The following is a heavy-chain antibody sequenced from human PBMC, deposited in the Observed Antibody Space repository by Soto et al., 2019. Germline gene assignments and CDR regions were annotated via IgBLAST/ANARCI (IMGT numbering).Heavy chain of an antibody. CDR1: GFTFSSYA. Sequence: EVQLLESGGGLVQPGGSLRLFCAASGFTFSSYAMSWVRQAPGKGLEWVSGISGSGGSTYYADSVKGRFTISRDNSKNTLYLQMYSMRAEDTAVYDCAKDPFSPTGHGTDYMGVWGKGTTGTGSS. D-gene: IGHD4-17*01. CDR2: ISGSGGST. J-gene: IGHJ6*03. CDR3: AKDPFSPTGHGTDYMGV. V-gene: IGHV3-23*01.